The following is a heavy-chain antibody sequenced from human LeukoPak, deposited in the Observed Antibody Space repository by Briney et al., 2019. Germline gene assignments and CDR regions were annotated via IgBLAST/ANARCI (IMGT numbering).Heavy chain of an antibody. D-gene: IGHD3-22*01. Sequence: GGSLRLSCAASGFTFSSYTMHWVRQAPGKGLEWVAVISNDGSNKYYADSVKGRFTISRDNTKNTLYLQMNSLRAEDTAVYYCAKRGVVIRVILVGFHKEAYYFDSWGQGALVTVSS. V-gene: IGHV3-30*04. CDR1: GFTFSSYT. J-gene: IGHJ4*02. CDR2: ISNDGSNK. CDR3: AKRGVVIRVILVGFHKEAYYFDS.